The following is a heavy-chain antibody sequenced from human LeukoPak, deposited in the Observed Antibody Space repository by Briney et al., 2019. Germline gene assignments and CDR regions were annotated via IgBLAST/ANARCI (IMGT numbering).Heavy chain of an antibody. CDR3: ARGLERRRYYFDY. CDR2: IYYSGST. V-gene: IGHV4-59*01. J-gene: IGHJ4*02. CDR1: GGSISSYY. Sequence: PSETLSLTCTVSGGSISSYYWSWIRQPPGKGLEWIGYIYYSGSTNYNPSLKSRVTISVDTSKNQFSLKLSSVTAADTAAYYCARGLERRRYYFDYWGQGTLVTVSS. D-gene: IGHD1-1*01.